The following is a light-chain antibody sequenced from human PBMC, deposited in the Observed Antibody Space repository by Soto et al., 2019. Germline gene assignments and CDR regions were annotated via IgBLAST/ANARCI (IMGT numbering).Light chain of an antibody. CDR3: SSYTSSSTYV. CDR2: DVS. J-gene: IGLJ1*01. Sequence: QSVLTPPASVSGSPGQSITISCTGTSSDVGGYNYVSWYQQHPGKAPKLMIYDVSNRPSGVSNRFSGSKSGNTASLTISGLQAEDEADYYCSSYTSSSTYVFGTGT. V-gene: IGLV2-14*01. CDR1: SSDVGGYNY.